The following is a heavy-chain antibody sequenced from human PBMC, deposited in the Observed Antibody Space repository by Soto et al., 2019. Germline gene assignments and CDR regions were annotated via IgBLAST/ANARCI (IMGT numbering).Heavy chain of an antibody. CDR3: ARAENERAGIYRPPDY. CDR1: GASITSGGYY. J-gene: IGHJ4*02. Sequence: QVQLQESGPGLVKPSQTLSLTCTVSGASITSGGYYWSWIRQPPGKGLEWIGYIYYSVTTYYNPSLNSRVIISLDTPKNQFSLNLSSVTAADTAVYYCARAENERAGIYRPPDYWGQGTLVTVSS. V-gene: IGHV4-31*03. CDR2: IYYSVTT. D-gene: IGHD5-12*01.